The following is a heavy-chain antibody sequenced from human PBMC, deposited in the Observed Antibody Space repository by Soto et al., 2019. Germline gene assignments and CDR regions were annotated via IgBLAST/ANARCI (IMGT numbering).Heavy chain of an antibody. J-gene: IGHJ6*02. Sequence: QVQLVQSGAEVKKPGSSVKVSCKASGGTFSSYAISWVRQAPGQGLEWLGGIIPIFGTANYAQKFQGRVTITADESTSTAYMELSSLRSEDTAVYYCARCQDRNCYYYYGMDVWGQGPTVTVSS. CDR1: GGTFSSYA. V-gene: IGHV1-69*01. D-gene: IGHD1-7*01. CDR3: ARCQDRNCYYYYGMDV. CDR2: IIPIFGTA.